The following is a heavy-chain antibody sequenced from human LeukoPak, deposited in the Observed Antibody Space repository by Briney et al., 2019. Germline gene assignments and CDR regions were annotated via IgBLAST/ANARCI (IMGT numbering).Heavy chain of an antibody. CDR1: GFTVSGYY. V-gene: IGHV3-53*01. D-gene: IGHD3-22*01. J-gene: IGHJ4*02. CDR3: ARMSISSGYYVDK. CDR2: MYSGGTT. Sequence: PGGSLRLSCAASGFTVSGYYMSWVRQAPGKGLEWVSVMYSGGTTYYADSVKGRFTISRDDSKNTLYLQMNSLRAEDTAVYYCARMSISSGYYVDKWGQGTLVTVSS.